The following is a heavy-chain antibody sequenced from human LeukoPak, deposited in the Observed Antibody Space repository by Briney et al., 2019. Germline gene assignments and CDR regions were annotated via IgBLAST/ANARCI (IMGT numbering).Heavy chain of an antibody. D-gene: IGHD6-13*01. CDR3: ARVIAAAGIWWFDP. V-gene: IGHV1-3*01. J-gene: IGHJ5*02. Sequence: ASVKVSCKASGYTFTSYAMHWVRQAPGQRLEWMGWINAGNGNTKYSQKFQGRVTITRDTSASTAYMELSSLRSEDTAVYCCARVIAAAGIWWFDPWGQGTLVTVSS. CDR2: INAGNGNT. CDR1: GYTFTSYA.